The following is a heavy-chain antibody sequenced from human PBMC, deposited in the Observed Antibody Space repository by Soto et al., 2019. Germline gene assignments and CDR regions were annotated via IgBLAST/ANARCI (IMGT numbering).Heavy chain of an antibody. J-gene: IGHJ4*02. CDR2: SSGSGDSA. CDR3: ARRGSGTYYDY. CDR1: GFTFSSFA. D-gene: IGHD1-26*01. V-gene: IGHV3-23*01. Sequence: EVQLLESGGGLVQPGGSLRLSCAASGFTFSSFAMRWVRQAPGKGLEWVSSSSGSGDSAYYADSVKGRFTISRDNSKNTLYLQMNSLRAEDTAVYYGARRGSGTYYDYWGQGTLVTVSS.